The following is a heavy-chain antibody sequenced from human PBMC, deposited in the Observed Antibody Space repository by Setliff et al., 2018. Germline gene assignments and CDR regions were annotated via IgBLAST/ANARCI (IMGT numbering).Heavy chain of an antibody. J-gene: IGHJ3*02. CDR3: ARRPIALAGYRKGAFDI. Sequence: GASVKVSCKSSGYTFAGYYMHWVRQAPGQGLEWMGWINPNSGGANYAQNFRGRVTMTTDMSTSTVYMELRTLRSDDTAVYFCARRPIALAGYRKGAFDIWGQGTMVT. D-gene: IGHD6-19*01. CDR2: INPNSGGA. V-gene: IGHV1-2*02. CDR1: GYTFAGYY.